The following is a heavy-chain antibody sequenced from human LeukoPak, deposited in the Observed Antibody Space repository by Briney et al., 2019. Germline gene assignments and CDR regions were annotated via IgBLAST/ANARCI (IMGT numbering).Heavy chain of an antibody. V-gene: IGHV3-66*01. Sequence: GGSLRLSCAASGFTVSSNYVSWVRQAPGKGLEWVSVIYGGGGTYYADSVKGRFTISRDNSKNTMYLQMNTLRAEDTAVYYCASPYCSGDSCYSGYWGQGTLVTVSS. CDR1: GFTVSSNY. D-gene: IGHD2-15*01. J-gene: IGHJ4*02. CDR2: IYGGGGT. CDR3: ASPYCSGDSCYSGY.